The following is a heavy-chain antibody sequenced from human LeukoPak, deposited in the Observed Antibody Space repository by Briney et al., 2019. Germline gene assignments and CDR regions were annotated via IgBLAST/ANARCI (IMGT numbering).Heavy chain of an antibody. CDR3: AKGGSIVGTTKHFDY. D-gene: IGHD1-26*01. CDR1: GFTFSSYA. V-gene: IGHV3-23*01. J-gene: IGHJ4*02. CDR2: ISGYGDFT. Sequence: GGSLRLSCSASGFTFSSYALSWVRQAPGKGLEWVSAISGYGDFTHYADSVKGRFTISRDNSKNRLYVQMNSLRAEDTAVYYCAKGGSIVGTTKHFDYWGQGTLVTVSS.